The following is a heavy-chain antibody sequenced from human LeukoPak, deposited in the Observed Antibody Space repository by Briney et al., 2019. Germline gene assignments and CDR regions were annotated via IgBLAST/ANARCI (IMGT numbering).Heavy chain of an antibody. CDR2: FNPENGNT. Sequence: AASVKVSCKASGYSFVGYGITWVRQSPGQGLEWMGWFNPENGNTNYAQKLQGRVTMTTDTSTSTAYMELRSLRSDDTAVYYCARGSTTGTTHFDYWGQGTLVTVSS. CDR3: ARGSTTGTTHFDY. CDR1: GYSFVGYG. V-gene: IGHV1-18*01. D-gene: IGHD1-1*01. J-gene: IGHJ4*02.